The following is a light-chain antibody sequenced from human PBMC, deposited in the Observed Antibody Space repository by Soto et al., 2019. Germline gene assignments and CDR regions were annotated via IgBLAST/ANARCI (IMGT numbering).Light chain of an antibody. J-gene: IGKJ4*01. CDR3: QQSYSTPLT. CDR1: ESISSKS. Sequence: EIVLTQSPGTLSLSPGERATLSCRAIESISSKSLAWYQQKPGQAPRLLIYGTFNRATGIPDRFSGSGSGTDFTLTISRLEPEDFATYYCQQSYSTPLTFGGGTKVEIK. CDR2: GTF. V-gene: IGKV3-20*01.